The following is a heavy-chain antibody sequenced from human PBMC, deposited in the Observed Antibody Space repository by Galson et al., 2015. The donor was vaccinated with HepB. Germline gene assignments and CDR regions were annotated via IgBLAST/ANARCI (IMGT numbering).Heavy chain of an antibody. CDR2: ISGSGGST. D-gene: IGHD3-16*02. CDR1: GFTFSSYA. V-gene: IGHV3-23*01. J-gene: IGHJ4*02. CDR3: AKAGEDYDYVWGSYRYSEFDY. Sequence: SLRLSCAASGFTFSSYAMSWVRQAPGKGLEWVSAISGSGGSTYYADSVKGRFTISRDNSKNTLYLQMNSLRAKDTAVYYCAKAGEDYDYVWGSYRYSEFDYWGQGTLVTVSS.